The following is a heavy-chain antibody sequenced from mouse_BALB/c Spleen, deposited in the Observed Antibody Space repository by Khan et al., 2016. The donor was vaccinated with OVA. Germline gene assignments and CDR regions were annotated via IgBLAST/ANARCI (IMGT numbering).Heavy chain of an antibody. CDR1: GFTFSNYA. Sequence: EVELVESGGGLVKPGGSLKLSFAASGFTFSNYAMSWVRQTPEKRLEWVATISSGGSFTYYPDSVQGRFTISRDNAKNTLYLQMSSLRSEDTAIYYCARELFTTVVATPFAYGGQGTLVTVAA. J-gene: IGHJ3*01. CDR2: ISSGGSFT. V-gene: IGHV5-9-3*01. D-gene: IGHD1-1*01. CDR3: ARELFTTVVATPFAY.